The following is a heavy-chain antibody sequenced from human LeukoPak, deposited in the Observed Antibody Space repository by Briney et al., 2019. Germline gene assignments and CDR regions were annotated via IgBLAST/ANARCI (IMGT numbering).Heavy chain of an antibody. CDR2: ISYDGSNK. V-gene: IGHV3-30-3*01. Sequence: PGRSLRLSCAASGFTFSSYAMHWVRQAPGKGLEWVAVISYDGSNKYYADSVKGRFTITRDSSKNTLYLQMNSLRAEDTAVYYCARDGGLPPIAGAGNFDYWGQGTLVTVSS. J-gene: IGHJ4*02. CDR3: ARDGGLPPIAGAGNFDY. D-gene: IGHD6-13*01. CDR1: GFTFSSYA.